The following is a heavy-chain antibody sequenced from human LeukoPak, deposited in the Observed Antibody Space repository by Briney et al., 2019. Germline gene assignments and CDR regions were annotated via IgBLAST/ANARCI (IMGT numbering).Heavy chain of an antibody. CDR1: GYTFTGYY. V-gene: IGHV1-2*02. Sequence: GASVKVSCKASGYTFTGYYMHWVRQAPGQGLEWMGWINPNSGGTNYAQKFQGRVTMTRDTSIGTAYMELSRLRSDDTAVYYCATASGSYYAEYFQHWGQGTLVTVSS. CDR3: ATASGSYYAEYFQH. J-gene: IGHJ1*01. D-gene: IGHD1-26*01. CDR2: INPNSGGT.